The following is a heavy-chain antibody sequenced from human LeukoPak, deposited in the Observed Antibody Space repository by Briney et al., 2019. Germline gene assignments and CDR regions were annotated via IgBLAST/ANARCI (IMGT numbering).Heavy chain of an antibody. D-gene: IGHD4-17*01. CDR2: INEGGNDK. V-gene: IGHV3-7*01. Sequence: AGGSLRLSCAASGFIFSSRWMSWVRQAPGKGLEWVASINEGGNDKRHADSVKGRFTISRDNAKNSLSLQLNSPTAEDTAMYYCATLTDAVTTFDNWGQGTLVTVSS. CDR3: ATLTDAVTTFDN. J-gene: IGHJ4*02. CDR1: GFIFSSRW.